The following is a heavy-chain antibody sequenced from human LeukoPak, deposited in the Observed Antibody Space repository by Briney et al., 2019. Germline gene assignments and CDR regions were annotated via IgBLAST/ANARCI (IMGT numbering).Heavy chain of an antibody. D-gene: IGHD1-26*01. CDR2: IWYDASNE. CDR3: ARLSGTYLIDY. Sequence: GSLRLSCAASGFTFSRNGMHWVRQAPGKGLEWVALIWYDASNEYYADSVKGRFTISRDNSKNTLYLQMNSLRVEDTAVYYCARLSGTYLIDYWGQGTLVTVSS. J-gene: IGHJ4*02. V-gene: IGHV3-33*01. CDR1: GFTFSRNG.